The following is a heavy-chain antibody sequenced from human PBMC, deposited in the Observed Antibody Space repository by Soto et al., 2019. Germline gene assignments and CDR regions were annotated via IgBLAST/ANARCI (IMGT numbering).Heavy chain of an antibody. D-gene: IGHD3-22*01. CDR3: ARVGPWVPYYYDSSPYTFENWFDP. J-gene: IGHJ5*02. Sequence: PSETLSLTCTVSGGSIISDYWSWIRQPPGKGLEWIGSIYHGGSTYYNPSLNSRVTLSIDMTNNHVSLILNSVTAADTAVYYCARVGPWVPYYYDSSPYTFENWFDPWGQGTLVTVSS. CDR2: IYHGGST. CDR1: GGSIISDY. V-gene: IGHV4-59*08.